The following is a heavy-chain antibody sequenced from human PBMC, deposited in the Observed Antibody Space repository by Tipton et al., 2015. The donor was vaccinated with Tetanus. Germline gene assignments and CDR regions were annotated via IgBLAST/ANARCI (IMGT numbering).Heavy chain of an antibody. CDR1: GFTFSSYS. CDR2: ISSSSSTI. V-gene: IGHV3-48*02. D-gene: IGHD3-3*01. CDR3: ARGDTYYDFWSGYKMLYGMDV. J-gene: IGHJ6*02. Sequence: SLRLSCAASGFTFSSYSMNWVRQAPGKGLEWVSYISSSSSTIYYADSVKGRFTISRDNAKNSLYLQMNSLRDEDTAVYYCARGDTYYDFWSGYKMLYGMDVWGQGTTVTVSS.